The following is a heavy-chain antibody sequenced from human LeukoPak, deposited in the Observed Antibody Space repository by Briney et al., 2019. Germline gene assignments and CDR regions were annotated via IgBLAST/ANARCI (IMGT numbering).Heavy chain of an antibody. J-gene: IGHJ4*02. Sequence: ASVKVSCKASGYTFTSYGISWVRQAPGQGLEWMGWISAYNGNTSYAQKLQGRVTMTTDTSTSTAYMELRSLRSDDTAVYYCARGVVVPTVLYYFDYWGQGTLVTVS. V-gene: IGHV1-18*01. D-gene: IGHD2-2*01. CDR1: GYTFTSYG. CDR3: ARGVVVPTVLYYFDY. CDR2: ISAYNGNT.